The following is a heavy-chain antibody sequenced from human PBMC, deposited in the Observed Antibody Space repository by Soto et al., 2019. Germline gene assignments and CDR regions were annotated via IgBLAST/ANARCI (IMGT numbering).Heavy chain of an antibody. CDR3: AREAAAVNDAFDI. D-gene: IGHD6-13*01. Sequence: SETLSLTYTVSGGSISSYYWSWIRQPPGKGLEWIGYIYYSGSTNYNPSLKSRVTISVDTSKNQFSLKLSSVTAADTAVYYCAREAAAVNDAFDIWGQGTMVTVSS. CDR2: IYYSGST. V-gene: IGHV4-59*01. J-gene: IGHJ3*02. CDR1: GGSISSYY.